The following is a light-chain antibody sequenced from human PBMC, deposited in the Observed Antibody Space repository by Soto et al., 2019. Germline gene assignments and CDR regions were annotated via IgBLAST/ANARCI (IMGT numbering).Light chain of an antibody. V-gene: IGKV3-20*01. J-gene: IGKJ5*01. CDR1: QSVGSNY. Sequence: EIVLTQSPGTLSLSPGERATLSCRASQSVGSNYLAWYQQTPGQAPMLLIHGASTRATGIPDRFSGSGSGTDFTLTLSRLESEDSAVYYCHQYASSPLTFGQGTRLEIK. CDR3: HQYASSPLT. CDR2: GAS.